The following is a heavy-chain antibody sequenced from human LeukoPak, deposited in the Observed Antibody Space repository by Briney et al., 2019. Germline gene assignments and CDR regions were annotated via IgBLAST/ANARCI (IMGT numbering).Heavy chain of an antibody. CDR2: ISPSGGIT. J-gene: IGHJ3*02. CDR1: GFTFSSHG. CDR3: ARGRTTVVTAWDAFDI. Sequence: PGGSLRLSCAASGFTFSSHGMNWVRQAPGKGLEWVSGISPSGGITYYTDSVKGRFTISRDNSKNTVSLQMNSLRGEDTAVYYCARGRTTVVTAWDAFDIWGQGTMVTVSS. D-gene: IGHD4-23*01. V-gene: IGHV3-23*01.